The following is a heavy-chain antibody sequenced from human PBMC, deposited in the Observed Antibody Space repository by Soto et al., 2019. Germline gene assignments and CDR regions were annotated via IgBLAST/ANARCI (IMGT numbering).Heavy chain of an antibody. D-gene: IGHD1-1*01. CDR3: ATEGAKTTWNFDY. Sequence: GGSLSLSCVASGFTFYSCGMNFFLHAPGKGLEWVAGVSPHAANTYYADSVRGRFIISRDDSRKTVSLDMNSLRGEDSAVYYCATEGAKTTWNFDYWGQGTVVTVSS. CDR2: VSPHAANT. CDR1: GFTFYSCG. V-gene: IGHV3-23*01. J-gene: IGHJ4*02.